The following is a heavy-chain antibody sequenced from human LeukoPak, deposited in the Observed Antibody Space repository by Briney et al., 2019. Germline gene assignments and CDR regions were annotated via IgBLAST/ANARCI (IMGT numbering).Heavy chain of an antibody. Sequence: SSETLSLTCTVSGXSISSGDSYWSWIRQQPGKGLEWIGYIDYSGNTYYNPSLKSRVTISADTSKNQFSLKLSSVTAADTAVYYCARAGDEDYWGQGTLVTVSS. J-gene: IGHJ4*02. V-gene: IGHV4-31*03. CDR1: GXSISSGDSY. CDR2: IDYSGNT. CDR3: ARAGDEDY. D-gene: IGHD7-27*01.